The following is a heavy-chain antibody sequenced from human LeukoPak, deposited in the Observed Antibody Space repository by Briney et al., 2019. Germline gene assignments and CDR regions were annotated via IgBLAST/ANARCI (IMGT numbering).Heavy chain of an antibody. CDR1: GFTFNSHS. D-gene: IGHD3/OR15-3a*01. CDR2: ISGDSRHI. CDR3: ATFETRGTGDFDN. V-gene: IGHV3-21*01. Sequence: GGSLRLSCEASGFTFNSHSMNWVRQAPGRGLEWVSSISGDSRHIFYADSVKGRFTISRDGAKNSLYLQMSNLRAEDTAVYYCATFETRGTGDFDNWGQGTLVTVPS. J-gene: IGHJ4*02.